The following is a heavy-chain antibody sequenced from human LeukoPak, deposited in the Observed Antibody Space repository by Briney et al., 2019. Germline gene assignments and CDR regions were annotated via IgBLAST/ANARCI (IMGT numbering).Heavy chain of an antibody. D-gene: IGHD4-17*01. J-gene: IGHJ4*02. Sequence: GGSLRLSCAASGFTFSDYWMTWVRQAPGKGLEWVANIDRGGNKKNYVDSVRGRFTISRDNAKTSLYLQMNSLRAEDTAVYFCARPHMTAVTPADYWGQGTLVAVSS. V-gene: IGHV3-7*01. CDR1: GFTFSDYW. CDR3: ARPHMTAVTPADY. CDR2: IDRGGNKK.